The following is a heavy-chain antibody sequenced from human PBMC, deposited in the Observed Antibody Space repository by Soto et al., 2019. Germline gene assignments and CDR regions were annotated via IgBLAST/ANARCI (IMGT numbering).Heavy chain of an antibody. D-gene: IGHD3-3*01. J-gene: IGHJ4*02. CDR1: GGSISSYY. CDR3: ARGYDFWSGTHFDY. Sequence: SETLSLTCTVSGGSISSYYWSWIRQPPGKGLEWIGYIYHSGSTNYNPSLKSRVTISVDTSKNQFSLKLSSVTAADTAVYYCARGYDFWSGTHFDYWGQGTLVTVSS. V-gene: IGHV4-59*08. CDR2: IYHSGST.